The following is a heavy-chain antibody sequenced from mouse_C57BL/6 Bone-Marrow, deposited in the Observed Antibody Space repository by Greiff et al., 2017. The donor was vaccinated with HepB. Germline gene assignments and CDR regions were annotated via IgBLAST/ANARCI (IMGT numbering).Heavy chain of an antibody. D-gene: IGHD3-3*01. Sequence: EVKLVESGGDLVKPGGSLKLSCAASGFTFSSYGMSWVRQTPDKRLEWVATISSGGSYTYYPDSVKGRFTISRDNAKNTLYLQMSSLKSEDTAMYYCARQGDWPEPWFAYWGQGTRVTVSA. CDR2: ISSGGSYT. CDR1: GFTFSSYG. V-gene: IGHV5-6*01. J-gene: IGHJ3*01. CDR3: ARQGDWPEPWFAY.